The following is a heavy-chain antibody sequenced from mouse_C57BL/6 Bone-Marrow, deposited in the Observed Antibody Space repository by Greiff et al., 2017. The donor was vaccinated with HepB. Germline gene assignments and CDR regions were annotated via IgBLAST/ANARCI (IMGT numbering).Heavy chain of an antibody. D-gene: IGHD3-3*01. CDR2: IDPSDSYT. V-gene: IGHV1-69*01. CDR1: GYTFTSYW. Sequence: QVQLQQSGAELVMPGASVKLSCKASGYTFTSYWMHWVKQRPGQGLEWIGEIDPSDSYTNYNQKFKGKSTLTVDKSSSTAYMQLSSLTSEGSAIYYCARERGLEGAFDYWGQGTTLTVSS. CDR3: ARERGLEGAFDY. J-gene: IGHJ2*01.